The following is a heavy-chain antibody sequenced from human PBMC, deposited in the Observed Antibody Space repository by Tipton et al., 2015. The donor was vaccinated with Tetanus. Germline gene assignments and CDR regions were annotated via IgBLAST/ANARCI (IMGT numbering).Heavy chain of an antibody. CDR3: AGQGYYPRGKGL. V-gene: IGHV4-38-2*01. CDR1: GYSISSGYY. J-gene: IGHJ4*02. D-gene: IGHD3-22*01. CDR2: IYHSGST. Sequence: TLSLTCAVSGYSISSGYYWGWIRQPPGKGLEWIGSIYHSGSTYYNPSLKSRVTISVDTSKNQFSLKLSSVTAADTAVYYCAGQGYYPRGKGLWGQGTLVTVSS.